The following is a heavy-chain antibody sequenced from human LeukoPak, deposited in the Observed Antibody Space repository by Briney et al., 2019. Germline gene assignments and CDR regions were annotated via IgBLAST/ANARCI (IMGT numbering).Heavy chain of an antibody. CDR1: GYTFTGYY. Sequence: GASVKVSCKASGYTFTGYYMHWVRQAPGQGLEWMGWINPNSGGTNYAQKFQGRVTMTRDTSISTAYMGLSRLRSDDAAVYYCARESGIAAAGTGYWGQGTLVTVSS. V-gene: IGHV1-2*02. D-gene: IGHD6-13*01. CDR3: ARESGIAAAGTGY. CDR2: INPNSGGT. J-gene: IGHJ4*02.